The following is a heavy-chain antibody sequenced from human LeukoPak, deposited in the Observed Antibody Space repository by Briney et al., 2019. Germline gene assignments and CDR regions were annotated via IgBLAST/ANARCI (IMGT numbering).Heavy chain of an antibody. Sequence: GVSLRLSCAASVFTFSSYSMNWVRQAPGKGLEWVSYISSSGNTIDYADSVKGRFPISRDNAKNSLYLQMVSLRDEDTAVYYCARLRGYSYSYGDYWGQGTLVTVSS. CDR2: ISSSGNTI. CDR1: VFTFSSYS. D-gene: IGHD5-18*01. V-gene: IGHV3-48*02. J-gene: IGHJ4*02. CDR3: ARLRGYSYSYGDY.